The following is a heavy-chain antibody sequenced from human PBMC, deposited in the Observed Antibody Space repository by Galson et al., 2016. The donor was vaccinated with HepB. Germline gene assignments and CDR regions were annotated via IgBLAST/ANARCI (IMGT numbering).Heavy chain of an antibody. J-gene: IGHJ4*02. D-gene: IGHD2-2*03. CDR1: GYTFSNYD. V-gene: IGHV1-8*01. Sequence: SVKVSCKASGYTFSNYDINWVRQAAGQGLEWMGRLNPNSGNTASAPKFQGRLSMTRNTSTNTAYMELSSLTSEDTAIYYCARLDGYCATNKCYVFDYWGQGALVTVPS. CDR3: ARLDGYCATNKCYVFDY. CDR2: LNPNSGNT.